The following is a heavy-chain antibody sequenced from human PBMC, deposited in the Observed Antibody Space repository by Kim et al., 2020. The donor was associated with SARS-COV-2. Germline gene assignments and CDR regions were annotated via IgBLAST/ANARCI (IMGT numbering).Heavy chain of an antibody. V-gene: IGHV3-21*01. D-gene: IGHD2-2*01. Sequence: GGSLRLSCAASGFTFRSYSMNRVRQAPGKGLEWVASISSRSSYIYYAESGKGRFTISRDNAKNSLYRQMNSLRAEDTAVYYCARDECSSSSCSNRRYWYLDLWGRGTLVTVSS. CDR3: ARDECSSSSCSNRRYWYLDL. CDR2: ISSRSSYI. J-gene: IGHJ2*01. CDR1: GFTFRSYS.